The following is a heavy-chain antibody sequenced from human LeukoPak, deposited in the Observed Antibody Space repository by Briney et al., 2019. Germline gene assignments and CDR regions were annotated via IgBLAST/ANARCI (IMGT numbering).Heavy chain of an antibody. J-gene: IGHJ5*02. CDR2: VYHQGSA. Sequence: PSETLSLTCTVSGYSISNGYDWGWIRHPPGKGLEWIGSVYHQGSAYYNPSLQTRVTISVDTSKNQFSLKLRSVTAADTAVYYCARDRRGSSLRDKPGVNWFDPWGQGTLVTVSS. D-gene: IGHD1-26*01. CDR3: ARDRRGSSLRDKPGVNWFDP. V-gene: IGHV4-38-2*02. CDR1: GYSISNGYD.